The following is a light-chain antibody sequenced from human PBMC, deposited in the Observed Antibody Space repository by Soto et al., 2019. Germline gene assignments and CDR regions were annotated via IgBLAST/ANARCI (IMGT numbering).Light chain of an antibody. CDR3: CSYADHSAPWV. J-gene: IGLJ3*02. CDR2: EGS. CDR1: SSDIGSYNL. V-gene: IGLV2-23*01. Sequence: QSALTQPASVSGSPGQSITISCTGTSSDIGSYNLVSWYQRHPGRAPKLMVYEGSRRPSGVSNRFSGSKSGNTASLTISGLQAEDEADYFCCSYADHSAPWVFGGGTKLTVL.